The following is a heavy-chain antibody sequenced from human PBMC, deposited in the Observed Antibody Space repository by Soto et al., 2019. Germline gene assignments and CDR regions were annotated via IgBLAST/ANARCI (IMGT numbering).Heavy chain of an antibody. CDR2: IYHSGRT. J-gene: IGHJ6*03. CDR1: SGSISSSNW. CDR3: ARDTVLSYYYYMDV. Sequence: QVQLQESGPGLVKPSGTLSLTCAVSSGSISSSNWWSWVRQPPGKGLEWIGEIYHSGRTNYNPSLKSRVNISVDKYKNQCSLKLSSVTAADTAVYYCARDTVLSYYYYMDVWGKGTTVTVSS. V-gene: IGHV4-4*02. D-gene: IGHD4-4*01.